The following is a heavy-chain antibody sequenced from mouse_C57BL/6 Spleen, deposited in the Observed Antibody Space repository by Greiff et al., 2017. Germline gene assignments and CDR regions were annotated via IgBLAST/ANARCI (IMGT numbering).Heavy chain of an antibody. CDR2: INPGSGGT. Sequence: QVQLQQSGAELVRPGTSVKVSCKASGYAFTNYLIEWVKQRPGQGLEWIGVINPGSGGTKYNEKFKGKATLTADKSSSTAYMQLSSLTSEDSAVYFCARWSVSYFDYWGQGTTLTVSS. CDR1: GYAFTNYL. CDR3: ARWSVSYFDY. V-gene: IGHV1-54*01. J-gene: IGHJ2*01.